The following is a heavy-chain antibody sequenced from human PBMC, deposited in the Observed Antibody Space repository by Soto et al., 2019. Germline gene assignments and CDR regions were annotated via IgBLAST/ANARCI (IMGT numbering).Heavy chain of an antibody. CDR2: MSDDESKK. CDR3: ARTAGGRVRGALDI. Sequence: QEQLVESGGGVVQPGRSLRLSCVAPGFTFRSYGMHWVRQAPGKGLEWVAVMSDDESKKYYADSVKGRFTISRDNSKNTLFLQMDTLISEDTAVYYCARTAGGRVRGALDIWGQGTMVTVSS. CDR1: GFTFRSYG. D-gene: IGHD6-13*01. V-gene: IGHV3-30-3*01. J-gene: IGHJ3*02.